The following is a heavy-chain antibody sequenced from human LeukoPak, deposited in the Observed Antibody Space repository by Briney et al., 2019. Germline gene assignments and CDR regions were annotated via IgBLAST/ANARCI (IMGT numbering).Heavy chain of an antibody. Sequence: SETLSLTCTVSGGSISGYYWSWIRQPPWKGLEWIGEINHSGSTKYNPSLKSRVTISIDTSKNQFSLKLSSVTAADTAVYYCARGLTSAEDDYGGNSGDYWGQGTLVTVSS. CDR2: INHSGST. J-gene: IGHJ4*02. CDR3: ARGLTSAEDDYGGNSGDY. D-gene: IGHD4-23*01. CDR1: GGSISGYY. V-gene: IGHV4-34*01.